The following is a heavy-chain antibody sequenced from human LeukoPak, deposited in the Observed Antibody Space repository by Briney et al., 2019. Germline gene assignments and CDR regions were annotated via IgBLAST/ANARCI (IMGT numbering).Heavy chain of an antibody. CDR2: INHSGST. CDR3: AREIGYCSGGSCSIYYFDY. J-gene: IGHJ4*02. D-gene: IGHD2-15*01. V-gene: IGHV4-34*01. Sequence: SETLSLTCTVYVGSFIGYYWSWIRQPPGKGLECSGEINHSGSTNYNPSLKSRVTISVDTSTNQFSLKLSSVTAAETAVYYCAREIGYCSGGSCSIYYFDYWGQGTLVTVSS. CDR1: VGSFIGYY.